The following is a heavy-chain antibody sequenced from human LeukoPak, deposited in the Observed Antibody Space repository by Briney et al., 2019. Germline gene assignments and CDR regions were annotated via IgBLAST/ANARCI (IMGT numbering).Heavy chain of an antibody. J-gene: IGHJ3*02. CDR2: ISYDGSNK. CDR3: ARARRIVGATNAFDI. V-gene: IGHV3-30-3*01. Sequence: GRSLRLSCAASGFTFSSYAMHWVRQAPGKGLEWVAVISYDGSNKYYADSVKGRFTISRDNSKNTLYLQMNSLRAEDTAVYYCARARRIVGATNAFDIWGQGTMVTVSS. D-gene: IGHD1-26*01. CDR1: GFTFSSYA.